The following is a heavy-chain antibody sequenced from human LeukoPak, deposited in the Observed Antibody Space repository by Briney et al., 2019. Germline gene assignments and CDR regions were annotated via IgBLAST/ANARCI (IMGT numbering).Heavy chain of an antibody. D-gene: IGHD3-22*01. CDR3: ATGMYYYDSSGFDY. V-gene: IGHV1-24*01. J-gene: IGHJ4*02. CDR1: GYTLTELS. CDR2: FDPEDGET. Sequence: ASVKVSCKVSGYTLTELSMHWVRQAPGKGLEWMGGFDPEDGETIYAQKFQGRVTMTEDTSTDTAYMELSSLRSKDTAVYYCATGMYYYDSSGFDYWGQGTLVTVSS.